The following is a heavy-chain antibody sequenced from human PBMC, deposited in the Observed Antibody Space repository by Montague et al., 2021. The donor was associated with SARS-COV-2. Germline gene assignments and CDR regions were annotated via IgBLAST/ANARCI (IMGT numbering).Heavy chain of an antibody. CDR2: LYTNRST. CDR1: VSSIRSSY. Sequence: SETLSLTCSIPVSSIRSSYWKCTRLHSSNQKEWIGGLYTNRSTTYNPSLKSRATMSVDTSKNQFSLNVTSVTAADTAIYYCARESGYSSGWRYYYGMDVWGQGTTVTVS. V-gene: IGHV4-4*07. CDR3: ARESGYSSGWRYYYGMDV. J-gene: IGHJ6*02. D-gene: IGHD6-19*01.